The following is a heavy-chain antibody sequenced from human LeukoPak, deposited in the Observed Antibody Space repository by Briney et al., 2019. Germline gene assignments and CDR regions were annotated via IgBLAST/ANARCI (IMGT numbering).Heavy chain of an antibody. CDR1: GFTFSSYA. J-gene: IGHJ4*02. CDR2: ISGTVTST. CDR3: ATPQAGFRPYDY. Sequence: GXXLILSCAASGFTFSSYAMSWGRQAPGKGVEWVSAISGTVTSTYYPSSLKRRFPISIHNSNNTLYLQMNSLRAVDTAVYYCATPQAGFRPYDYWGQGTLVTVSS. V-gene: IGHV3-23*01. D-gene: IGHD3-10*01.